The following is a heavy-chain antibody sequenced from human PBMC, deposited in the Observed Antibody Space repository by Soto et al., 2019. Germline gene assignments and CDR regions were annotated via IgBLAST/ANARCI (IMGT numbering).Heavy chain of an antibody. CDR2: IYWDGDK. CDR3: VHSRGSPQYYYYYSLDV. CDR1: GFSLSTSAVG. J-gene: IGHJ6*02. D-gene: IGHD1-26*01. Sequence: QITLKESSPALVKPTQTLTLTCSFSGFSLSTSAVGVGWIRQPPGKALEWLALIYWDGDKRYSPSLKSRLTITKDTSKNQVVLTMPNMDPVDTATYFCVHSRGSPQYYYYYSLDVWGQGTTVTVSS. V-gene: IGHV2-5*02.